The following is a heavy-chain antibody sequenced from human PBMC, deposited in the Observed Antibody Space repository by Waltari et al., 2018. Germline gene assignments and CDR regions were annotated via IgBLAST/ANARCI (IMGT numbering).Heavy chain of an antibody. V-gene: IGHV3-9*01. CDR3: GKDLTPGGMDV. CDR1: GFMFDGYA. CDR2: IDWRSGRI. J-gene: IGHJ6*03. Sequence: EVQLMESGGDLVQPGRSLRLSCAASGFMFDGYAVHWVRQGTGKCLEWVSAIDWRSGRIDYADSVKGRFTLSRDNTKNSLYLQMNSLRPEDTALYYCGKDLTPGGMDVWGKGTMVTVSS. D-gene: IGHD3-10*01.